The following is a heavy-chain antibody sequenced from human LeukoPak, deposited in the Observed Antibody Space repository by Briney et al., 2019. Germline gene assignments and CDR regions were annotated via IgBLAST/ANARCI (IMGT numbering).Heavy chain of an antibody. CDR1: AFTVSSNY. CDR2: IYSGGST. D-gene: IGHD3-22*01. J-gene: IGHJ4*02. CDR3: ARGAGLFIEHDY. Sequence: GGSLRLSCAASAFTVSSNYMSWVRQAPGKGLEWVSVIYSGGSTYYADSVKGRFTISRDNSKNTLYLQMNSLRAEDTAVYYCARGAGLFIEHDYWGQGTLVTVSS. V-gene: IGHV3-66*01.